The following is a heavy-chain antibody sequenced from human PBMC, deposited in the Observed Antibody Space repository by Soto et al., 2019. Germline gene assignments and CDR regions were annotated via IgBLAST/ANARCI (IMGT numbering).Heavy chain of an antibody. CDR3: AHSTIWGSYRSPFNS. J-gene: IGHJ4*02. V-gene: IGHV2-5*02. CDR1: GFSLNITGMG. Sequence: QITLKESGPPLVKPTQTLTLTCAFSGFSLNITGMGVGWIRQPPGKALEWLALIYWDDDRRYSPSLKSRLTISRATSKAQVVLTMTNMDPVDTATYYCAHSTIWGSYRSPFNSWGQGTRVTVSS. D-gene: IGHD3-16*02. CDR2: IYWDDDR.